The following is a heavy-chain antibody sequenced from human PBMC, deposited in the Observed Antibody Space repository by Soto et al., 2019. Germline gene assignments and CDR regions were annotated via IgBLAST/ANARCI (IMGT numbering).Heavy chain of an antibody. V-gene: IGHV3-33*01. D-gene: IGHD3-10*01. CDR2: IRYDGSDT. Sequence: QEQLVQSGGGVVQPGRSLRLSCAASGFKFNSYGMHWVRQAPGKXLEXVAVIRYDGSDTSYGDSVKGRFTISRDNSKXTLHLQMSXLRXDXTXVYYCASDRFGGPEGTNWLDPWGQGSLVTVSS. J-gene: IGHJ5*02. CDR3: ASDRFGGPEGTNWLDP. CDR1: GFKFNSYG.